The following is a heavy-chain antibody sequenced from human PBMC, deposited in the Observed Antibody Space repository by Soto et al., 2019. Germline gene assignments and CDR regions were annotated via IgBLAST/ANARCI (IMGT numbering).Heavy chain of an antibody. CDR2: ISYDGSNK. J-gene: IGHJ5*02. Sequence: QVPLVESGGGVVQPGRSLRLSCAASGFTFSSYGMHWVRQAPGKGLEWVAVISYDGSNKYYADSVKGRFTISRDNSKNTRYLQMNSLRAEDTAVYYCAKCPRWADYSNYNDWFDPWGQGTLVTVSS. D-gene: IGHD4-4*01. CDR1: GFTFSSYG. V-gene: IGHV3-30*18. CDR3: AKCPRWADYSNYNDWFDP.